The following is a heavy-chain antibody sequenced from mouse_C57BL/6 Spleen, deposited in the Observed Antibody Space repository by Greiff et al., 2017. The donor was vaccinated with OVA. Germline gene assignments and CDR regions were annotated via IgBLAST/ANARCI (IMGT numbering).Heavy chain of an antibody. J-gene: IGHJ4*01. CDR1: GYSFTDYN. CDR2: INPNYGTT. Sequence: EVQRVESGPELVKPGASVKISCKASGYSFTDYNMNWVKQSNGKSLEWIGVINPNYGTTSYNQKFKGKATLTVDQSSSTAYMQLNSLTSEDSAVYYCAREPHIYYDYDAMDYWGQGTSVTVSS. D-gene: IGHD2-1*01. CDR3: AREPHIYYDYDAMDY. V-gene: IGHV1-39*01.